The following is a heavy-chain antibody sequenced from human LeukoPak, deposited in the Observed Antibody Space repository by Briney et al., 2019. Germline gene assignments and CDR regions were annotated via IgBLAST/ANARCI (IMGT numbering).Heavy chain of an antibody. J-gene: IGHJ4*02. Sequence: GGSVRLSRVASGFAHRNNAMSWVRQAPCKGLEWVSLISDSGGSTNYADSVKGRFTISRDNSKNTLYLQMNTLRAEDTAIYYCASSYGSSAYYPFDYWGQGTLVTVFS. D-gene: IGHD3-22*01. CDR1: GFAHRNNA. CDR3: ASSYGSSAYYPFDY. CDR2: ISDSGGST. V-gene: IGHV3-23*01.